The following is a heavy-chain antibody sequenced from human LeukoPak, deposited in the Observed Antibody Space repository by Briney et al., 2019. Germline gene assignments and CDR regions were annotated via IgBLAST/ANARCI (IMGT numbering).Heavy chain of an antibody. Sequence: PGGSLRLSCAASGFTFSDYYMSWIRQAPGKGLEWVSYISSSGSTIYYAGSVKGRFAISRDDARNSLFLHMNSLRAEDSAVYFCTRDLSAGLPGGFDSWGQGTLVSVSS. D-gene: IGHD3-10*01. CDR1: GFTFSDYY. CDR2: ISSSGSTI. V-gene: IGHV3-11*04. CDR3: TRDLSAGLPGGFDS. J-gene: IGHJ4*02.